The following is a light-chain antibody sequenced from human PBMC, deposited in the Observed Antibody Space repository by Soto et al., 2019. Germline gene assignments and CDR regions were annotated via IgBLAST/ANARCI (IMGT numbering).Light chain of an antibody. CDR1: QSVSDR. CDR3: PEYTNVWT. Sequence: VDRATMTRRASQSVSDRLAWYQQKPGKAPKVLIYDVSTLESGVPSRFSGSGFGTEFILTISSLQPDDFATYYCPEYTNVWTVGPGTKVDIK. J-gene: IGKJ1*01. V-gene: IGKV1-5*01. CDR2: DVS.